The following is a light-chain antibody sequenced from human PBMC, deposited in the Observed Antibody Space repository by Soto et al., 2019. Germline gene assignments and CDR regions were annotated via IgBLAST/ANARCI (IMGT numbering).Light chain of an antibody. Sequence: EIVMTQSPATLSVSPGERATLSCRASQSVSSNLAWYQQKPGQAPRLLIYGASTRATGIPARFSGSGSRTEFTLTISSLQSEDFAVYYCQQYNNWHSWTFGQGTKVEIK. CDR1: QSVSSN. J-gene: IGKJ1*01. V-gene: IGKV3-15*01. CDR3: QQYNNWHSWT. CDR2: GAS.